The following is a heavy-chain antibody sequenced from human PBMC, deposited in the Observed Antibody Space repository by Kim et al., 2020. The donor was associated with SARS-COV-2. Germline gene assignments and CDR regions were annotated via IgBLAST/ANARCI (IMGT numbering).Heavy chain of an antibody. CDR2: MNPNSGNT. Sequence: ASVKVSCKASGYTFTSYDINWVRQATGQGLEWMGWMNPNSGNTGYAQKFQGRVTMTRNTSISTAYMELSSLRSEDTAVYYCARGVRLYVWGSYRPSRRAFDIWGQGTMVTVSS. CDR3: ARGVRLYVWGSYRPSRRAFDI. V-gene: IGHV1-8*01. D-gene: IGHD3-16*02. CDR1: GYTFTSYD. J-gene: IGHJ3*02.